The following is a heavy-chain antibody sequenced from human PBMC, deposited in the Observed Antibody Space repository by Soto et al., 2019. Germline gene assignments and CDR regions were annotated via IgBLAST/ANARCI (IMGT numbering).Heavy chain of an antibody. J-gene: IGHJ6*02. Sequence: ASVKVSCKASGYTFSAYYIHWVRQAPGQGLEWMGWINPNSRGTKYAENFQGRVTLTRDTSISAAYMELSRLRSDDSAVYFCTRDPPNRDYYGMDVWGQGTTVTVSS. CDR2: INPNSRGT. CDR3: TRDPPNRDYYGMDV. V-gene: IGHV1-2*02. CDR1: GYTFSAYY.